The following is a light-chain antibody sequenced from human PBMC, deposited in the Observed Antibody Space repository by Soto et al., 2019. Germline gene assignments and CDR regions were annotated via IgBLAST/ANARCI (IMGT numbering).Light chain of an antibody. CDR1: SSNIGSNY. Sequence: QSVLTQPPSASGTPGQRVTISCSGSSSNIGSNYVYWYQQLPGTAPKLLIYRNNQRPSGVPVRFSGSKSGTSASLAISGLRSEDEADYYCAAWDDSLSADVVFGGGTKLTV. J-gene: IGLJ2*01. CDR2: RNN. V-gene: IGLV1-47*01. CDR3: AAWDDSLSADVV.